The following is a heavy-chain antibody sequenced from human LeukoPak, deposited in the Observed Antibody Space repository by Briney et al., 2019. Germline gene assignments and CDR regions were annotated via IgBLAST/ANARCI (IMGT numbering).Heavy chain of an antibody. CDR1: GFTFSSYA. CDR2: ISGSGTST. V-gene: IGHV3-23*01. D-gene: IGHD6-19*01. Sequence: GGSLRLSCAASGFTFSSYAMSWVRQAPGKGLEWVSAISGSGTSTYYADSVKGRFTISRDNSKNTLYLQMNSLRAEDTAAYYCAKEKEGYSSGWYVDSWGQGTLVTVSS. J-gene: IGHJ4*02. CDR3: AKEKEGYSSGWYVDS.